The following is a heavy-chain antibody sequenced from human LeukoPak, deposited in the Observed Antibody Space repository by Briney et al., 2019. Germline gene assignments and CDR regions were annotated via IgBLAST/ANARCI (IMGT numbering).Heavy chain of an antibody. CDR1: GYTLIELS. V-gene: IGHV1-24*01. CDR2: FDPEDGET. Sequence: ASVKVSCKVSGYTLIELSMHWVRQAPGKGLEWMGSFDPEDGETIYAQKFQGRVTMTEDTSTDTAYMELSSLRSEDTAVYYCATLSGSYLLYYYYYYMDVWGKGTTVTVSS. CDR3: ATLSGSYLLYYYYYYMDV. D-gene: IGHD1-26*01. J-gene: IGHJ6*03.